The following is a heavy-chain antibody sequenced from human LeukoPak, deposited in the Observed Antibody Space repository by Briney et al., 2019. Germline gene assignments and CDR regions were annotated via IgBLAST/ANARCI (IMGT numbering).Heavy chain of an antibody. CDR3: AKDLTGPFGGALFDY. J-gene: IGHJ4*02. CDR2: IYYSGST. D-gene: IGHD3-10*01. CDR1: GGSISSYY. V-gene: IGHV4-59*01. Sequence: SETLSLTCTVSGGSISSYYWSWIRQPPGKGLEWIGYIYYSGSTNYNPSLKSRVTISVDTSKNQFSLKLSSVTAADTAVYYCAKDLTGPFGGALFDYWGQGTLVTVSS.